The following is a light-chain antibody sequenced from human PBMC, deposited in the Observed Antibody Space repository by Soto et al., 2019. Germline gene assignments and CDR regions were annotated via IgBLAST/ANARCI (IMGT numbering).Light chain of an antibody. CDR2: ENN. V-gene: IGLV1-51*02. Sequence: QSVLTQPPSVSAAPGQKVTISCSGSSSNIGNNYVSWYQQLPGTAPKLLIYENNKRPSGIPDRFSGSKSGTSATLGITGLQTGDEADYDCGTWDSSLSAGRVFGTGTKLTVL. CDR3: GTWDSSLSAGRV. J-gene: IGLJ1*01. CDR1: SSNIGNNY.